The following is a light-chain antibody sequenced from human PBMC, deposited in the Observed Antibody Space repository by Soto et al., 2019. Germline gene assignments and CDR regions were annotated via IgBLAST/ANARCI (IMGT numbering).Light chain of an antibody. CDR1: GSNVGSYKL. CDR2: EVN. V-gene: IGLV2-23*02. Sequence: QSALTQPASVSGSPGQSITISCTGTGSNVGSYKLVSWYQQHPGKAPKLMIFEVNKRPSGVSNRFSGSKSGNTASLTISGLKVEDEADYYFCSSGGSPTYVFGTGNKVTVL. J-gene: IGLJ1*01. CDR3: CSSGGSPTYV.